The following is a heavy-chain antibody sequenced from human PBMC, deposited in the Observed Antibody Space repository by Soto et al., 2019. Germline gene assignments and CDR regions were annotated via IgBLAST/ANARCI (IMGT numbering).Heavy chain of an antibody. Sequence: QVQLVQSGAEVKKPGSSVKVSYKASGGSVNNFTISWVRQAPGQGLEWMGRITPLLGMTNYAQTFQGRVTFTADKATNTAYMDVTSLRSDDTAVYYCARDASVGDWGQGTLVTVSS. J-gene: IGHJ4*02. D-gene: IGHD4-17*01. CDR3: ARDASVGD. CDR2: ITPLLGMT. V-gene: IGHV1-69*02. CDR1: GGSVNNFT.